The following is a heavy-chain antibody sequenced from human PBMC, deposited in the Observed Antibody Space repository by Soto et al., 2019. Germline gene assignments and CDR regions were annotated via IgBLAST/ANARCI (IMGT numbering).Heavy chain of an antibody. D-gene: IGHD3-16*02. CDR2: IFPKFGTT. CDR3: EAEMTFGKLSVV. J-gene: IGHJ6*02. V-gene: IGHV1-69*13. CDR1: GDTDTNYV. Sequence: ASVKVSCKASGDTDTNYVISWVRQAPGQGLEWMGGIFPKFGTTYSAQKLQDRLTITADESTSTVYMQLSSLRLDDTAVYYCEAEMTFGKLSVVWGQGXTVTVSS.